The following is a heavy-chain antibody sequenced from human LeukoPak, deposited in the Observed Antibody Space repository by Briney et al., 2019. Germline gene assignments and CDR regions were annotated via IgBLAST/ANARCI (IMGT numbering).Heavy chain of an antibody. D-gene: IGHD6-19*01. V-gene: IGHV4-4*09. CDR3: ARHDEGSGWYRSYIDL. CDR2: ISTSGST. Sequence: SETLSLTCTVSGVSISSYYCSWIRQPPGKGLEWIGYISTSGSTDYSPSLRSRVTISVDRSKNQCSLNLSSVTAADTAVYYCARHDEGSGWYRSYIDLWGRGTRVIVSS. J-gene: IGHJ2*01. CDR1: GVSISSYY.